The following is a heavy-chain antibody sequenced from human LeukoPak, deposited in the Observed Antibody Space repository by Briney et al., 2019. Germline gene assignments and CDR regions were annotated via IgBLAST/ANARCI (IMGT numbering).Heavy chain of an antibody. V-gene: IGHV1-46*01. CDR2: INSRDDDI. Sequence: GSVNVSCMASGYTFSKYYIHWVRPPPGQGLEWMGKINSRDDDITYAQKFQDRVTMTSDTSTSAVYMELSSLRSEDTAVYYCARTLLTGFYMPPGYWGQGSLVTVSS. CDR3: ARTLLTGFYMPPGY. D-gene: IGHD3-9*01. J-gene: IGHJ4*02. CDR1: GYTFSKYY.